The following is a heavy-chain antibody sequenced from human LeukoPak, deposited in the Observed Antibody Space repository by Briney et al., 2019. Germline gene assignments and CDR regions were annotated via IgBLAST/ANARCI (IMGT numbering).Heavy chain of an antibody. CDR1: GFTFSSYG. J-gene: IGHJ5*02. CDR3: AKEMSGTGFDP. D-gene: IGHD1-14*01. Sequence: GRSLRLSCAASGFTFSSYGMHWVRRAPGKGLEGVAVISYDGSNKYYADSVKGRFTISRDNSKNTLYLQMNSLRAEDTAVYYCAKEMSGTGFDPWGQGTLVTVSS. CDR2: ISYDGSNK. V-gene: IGHV3-30*18.